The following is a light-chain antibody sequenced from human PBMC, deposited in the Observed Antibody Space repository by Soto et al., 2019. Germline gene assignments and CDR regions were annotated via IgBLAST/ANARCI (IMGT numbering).Light chain of an antibody. CDR2: DVS. V-gene: IGLV2-14*03. CDR3: SSYTSTSTQV. CDR1: NSDVGDYRS. Sequence: QSVLTQPASVSGSPGQSITLSCTGTNSDVGDYRSVSWYQQHPGRAPKLVIYDVSNRPSGVSYRFSGSKSGNTASLTISGLQAEDEADYYCSSYTSTSTQVFGTGTKVTVL. J-gene: IGLJ1*01.